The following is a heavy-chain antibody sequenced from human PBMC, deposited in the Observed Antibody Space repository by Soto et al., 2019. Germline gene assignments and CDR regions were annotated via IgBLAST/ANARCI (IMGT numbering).Heavy chain of an antibody. CDR3: ARDDNDYGDLNWFDP. CDR1: GYTFTSYY. CDR2: INPSGGST. V-gene: IGHV1-46*01. D-gene: IGHD4-17*01. Sequence: ASVKVSCKASGYTFTSYYMHWVRQAPGQGLEWVGIINPSGGSTSYAQKFQGRVTMTRDTSTSTVYMELSSLRSEDTAVYYCARDDNDYGDLNWFDPWGQGTLVTVSS. J-gene: IGHJ5*02.